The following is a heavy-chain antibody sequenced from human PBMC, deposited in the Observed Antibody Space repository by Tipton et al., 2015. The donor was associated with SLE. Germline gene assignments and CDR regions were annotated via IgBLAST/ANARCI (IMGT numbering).Heavy chain of an antibody. V-gene: IGHV4-59*08. J-gene: IGHJ4*02. CDR2: IYYTGST. CDR1: RGSFNGYH. D-gene: IGHD3-10*01. CDR3: ARHAPGQNFDY. Sequence: TLSLTCTIYRGSFNGYHWSWIRQPPGKGLEWIGYIYYTGSTNYNPSLKSRVTISVDTSKNQFSLKLSSVTAADTAVYYCARHAPGQNFDYWGQGTLVTVSS.